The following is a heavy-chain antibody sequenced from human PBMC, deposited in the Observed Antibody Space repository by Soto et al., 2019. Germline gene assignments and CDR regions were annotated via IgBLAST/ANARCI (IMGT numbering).Heavy chain of an antibody. Sequence: SETLSLPCTVSGGSISSSSYYWGWIRQPPGKGLDWIGSIYYSGSTYYNPSLKSRVTISVDTSNNHFSLKLSSVTAAAPAVYYCARVYSYYSSGYSLHYYYGMDVWGQGTTVTVSS. D-gene: IGHD3-22*01. CDR3: ARVYSYYSSGYSLHYYYGMDV. CDR1: GGSISSSSYY. J-gene: IGHJ6*02. V-gene: IGHV4-39*02. CDR2: IYYSGST.